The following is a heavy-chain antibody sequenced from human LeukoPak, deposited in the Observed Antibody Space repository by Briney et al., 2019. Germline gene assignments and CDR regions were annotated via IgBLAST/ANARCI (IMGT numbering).Heavy chain of an antibody. CDR1: GYTFTGYY. V-gene: IGHV1-2*02. Sequence: GASVKVSCKASGYTFTGYYMHWVRQAPGQGLEWMGWINPNSGGTNYAQKFQGRVTMTRDPSISTAYMELSRLRSDDTAVYYRARLSRELLRVGFDYWGQGTLVTVSS. D-gene: IGHD1-26*01. J-gene: IGHJ4*02. CDR3: ARLSRELLRVGFDY. CDR2: INPNSGGT.